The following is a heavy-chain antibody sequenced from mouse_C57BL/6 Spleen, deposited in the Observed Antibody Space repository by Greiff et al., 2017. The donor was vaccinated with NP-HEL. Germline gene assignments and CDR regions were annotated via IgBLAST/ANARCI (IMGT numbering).Heavy chain of an antibody. Sequence: EVQLQQSGAELVKPGASVKLSCTASGFNIKDYYMHWVKQRTEQGLEWIGRIDPEDGETKYAPKFQGKATLTADTSSNTAYLQLSSLTSEDTAVYYCAAMVTTENFDDWGQGTTLTVSS. V-gene: IGHV14-2*01. CDR2: IDPEDGET. CDR1: GFNIKDYY. CDR3: AAMVTTENFDD. J-gene: IGHJ2*01. D-gene: IGHD2-2*01.